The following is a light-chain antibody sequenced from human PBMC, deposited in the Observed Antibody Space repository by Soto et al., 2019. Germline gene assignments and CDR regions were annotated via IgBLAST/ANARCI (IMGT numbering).Light chain of an antibody. Sequence: QSLLTQPPSVSGAPGQRVTISCTGGSSNIGAGYDVHWYQQLPGTAPKLLIYGNSNRPSGVPDRFSGSKSGTSASLAITGLQAEDEADYYCQSYDSSLSAFYVFGTGTKVTVL. CDR1: SSNIGAGYD. CDR2: GNS. CDR3: QSYDSSLSAFYV. V-gene: IGLV1-40*01. J-gene: IGLJ1*01.